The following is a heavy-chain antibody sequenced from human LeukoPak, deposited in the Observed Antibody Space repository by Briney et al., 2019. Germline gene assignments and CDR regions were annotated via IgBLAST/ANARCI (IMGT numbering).Heavy chain of an antibody. Sequence: GGSLRLSCAASGFTFSSYWMSWVRQAPGKGLEWVANIKQDGSEKYYVDSVKGRFTISRDNAKNSLYLQMNSLRAEDTAVYYCARDAELNYYDSSGYDYWGQGTLVTVSS. D-gene: IGHD3-22*01. CDR2: IKQDGSEK. V-gene: IGHV3-7*01. CDR1: GFTFSSYW. CDR3: ARDAELNYYDSSGYDY. J-gene: IGHJ4*02.